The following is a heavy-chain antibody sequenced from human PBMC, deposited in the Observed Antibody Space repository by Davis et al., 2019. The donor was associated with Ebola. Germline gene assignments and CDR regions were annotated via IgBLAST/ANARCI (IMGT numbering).Heavy chain of an antibody. CDR3: ARYGAQLQQLDWLLYHRPLDY. V-gene: IGHV3-23*01. J-gene: IGHJ4*02. CDR1: GFTFSSHA. D-gene: IGHD3-9*01. CDR2: LSGSGGSL. Sequence: GESLKISCAASGFTFSSHAMGWVRQAPGQGLEWLSGLSGSGGSLYYADSVKGRFTISRDNSKDTLYLRMNRLRAEDTAIYYCARYGAQLQQLDWLLYHRPLDYWGQGTLVTVSS.